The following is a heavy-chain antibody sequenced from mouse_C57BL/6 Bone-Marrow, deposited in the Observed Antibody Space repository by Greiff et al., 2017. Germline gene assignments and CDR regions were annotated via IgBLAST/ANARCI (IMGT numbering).Heavy chain of an antibody. CDR3: TGALLRYWFAY. J-gene: IGHJ3*01. D-gene: IGHD1-1*01. Sequence: EVQLQQSGAELVRPGASVKLSCTASGFNIKDDYMHWVKQRPEQGLEWIGWIDPENGDTEYASKFQGKATITADTSSNTAYLQLSSLTSEDTAVYYCTGALLRYWFAYWGQGTLVTVSA. CDR1: GFNIKDDY. V-gene: IGHV14-4*01. CDR2: IDPENGDT.